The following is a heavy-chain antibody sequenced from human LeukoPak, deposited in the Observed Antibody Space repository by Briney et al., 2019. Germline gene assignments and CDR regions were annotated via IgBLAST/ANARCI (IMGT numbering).Heavy chain of an antibody. D-gene: IGHD2-21*02. CDR1: GDSMSRSY. CDR2: INDRGTT. Sequence: PSETLSLTCTVSGDSMSRSYWHWIRQPPGKGLEYIGYINDRGTTNYNPSLKSRVTISVDTSKNQFSLKLSSVTAADTAVYYCARGDIVVVTATPRAPLFDYWGQGTLVTVSS. CDR3: ARGDIVVVTATPRAPLFDY. V-gene: IGHV4-59*12. J-gene: IGHJ4*02.